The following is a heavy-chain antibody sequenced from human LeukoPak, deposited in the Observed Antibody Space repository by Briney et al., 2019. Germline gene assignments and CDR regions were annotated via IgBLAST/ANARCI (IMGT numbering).Heavy chain of an antibody. Sequence: ASVKVSCKASGYTFTSYAMHWVRQAPGQRLEWMGWINAGNGNTKYSQKFQGRVTITRDTSASTAYMELSSLRSEDTAVYYCARDLSTWYYYDSSGYYPDYWGQGTLVTVSS. CDR1: GYTFTSYA. CDR3: ARDLSTWYYYDSSGYYPDY. V-gene: IGHV1-3*01. J-gene: IGHJ4*02. CDR2: INAGNGNT. D-gene: IGHD3-22*01.